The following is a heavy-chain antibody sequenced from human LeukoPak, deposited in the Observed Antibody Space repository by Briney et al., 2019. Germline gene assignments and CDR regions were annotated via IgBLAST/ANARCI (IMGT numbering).Heavy chain of an antibody. CDR1: GYTFTSYG. J-gene: IGHJ4*02. CDR2: ISAYNGNT. CDR3: ARVPIWFGELVVDY. Sequence: AASVKVSCKASGYTFTSYGISWVRQAPGRGLEWMGWISAYNGNTNYAQKLQGRVTMTTDTSTSTAYMELRSLRSDDTAVYYCARVPIWFGELVVDYWGQGTLVTVSS. D-gene: IGHD3-10*01. V-gene: IGHV1-18*01.